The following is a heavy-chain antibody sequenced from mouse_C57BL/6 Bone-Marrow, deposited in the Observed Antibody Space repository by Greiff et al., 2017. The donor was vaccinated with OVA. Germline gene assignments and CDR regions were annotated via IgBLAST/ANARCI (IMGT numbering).Heavy chain of an antibody. D-gene: IGHD2-5*01. Sequence: EVQLVESGGGLVQPGGSLSLSCAASGFTFTDYYMSWVRQPPGKALEWLGFIRNKANGYTTEYSASVKGRFTISRDNSQSILYLQMNALRAEDSATYYCASSQVSNPWFAYWGQGTLVTVSA. J-gene: IGHJ3*01. CDR3: ASSQVSNPWFAY. V-gene: IGHV7-3*01. CDR2: IRNKANGYTT. CDR1: GFTFTDYY.